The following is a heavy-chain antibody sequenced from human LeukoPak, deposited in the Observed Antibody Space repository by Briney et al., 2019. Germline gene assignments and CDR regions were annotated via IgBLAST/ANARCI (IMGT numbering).Heavy chain of an antibody. D-gene: IGHD3-9*01. CDR2: THYSGST. V-gene: IGHV4-39*01. CDR1: GGSISSSSYY. Sequence: SETLSLTCAVSGGSISSSSYYWGWIRQPPGKGLEWIGSTHYSGSTYYNPSLKSRVTVFVDTSKNQFSLKLSSVTAADTAVYYCAKGLRYLSFNDAFDIWGQGTMVTVSS. CDR3: AKGLRYLSFNDAFDI. J-gene: IGHJ3*02.